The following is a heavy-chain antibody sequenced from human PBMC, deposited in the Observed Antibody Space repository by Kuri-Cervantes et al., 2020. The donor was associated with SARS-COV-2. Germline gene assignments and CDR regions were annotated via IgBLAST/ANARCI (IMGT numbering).Heavy chain of an antibody. CDR1: GYTFTSSD. CDR3: TSHDFWSGIFFDY. D-gene: IGHD3-3*01. CDR2: MNPNSGNT. J-gene: IGHJ4*02. Sequence: ASVKVSCKASGYTFTSSDINWVRQATGQGLEWMGWMNPNSGNTAFAQKFQGRVTLTSNTSISTAYMELSSLRSEDTAVYYCTSHDFWSGIFFDYWGQGTLVTVSS. V-gene: IGHV1-8*02.